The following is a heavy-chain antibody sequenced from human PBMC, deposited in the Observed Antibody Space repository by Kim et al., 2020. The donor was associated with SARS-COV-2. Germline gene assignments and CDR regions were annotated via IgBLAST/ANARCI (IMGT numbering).Heavy chain of an antibody. D-gene: IGHD2-15*01. J-gene: IGHJ5*02. V-gene: IGHV4-30-2*04. Sequence: SLKSRVTMTVDTSKNQFSLKLDSVTAADTAFYYCARRLYGTVYSGRGWFDPWGQGTLVTVSP. CDR3: ARRLYGTVYSGRGWFDP.